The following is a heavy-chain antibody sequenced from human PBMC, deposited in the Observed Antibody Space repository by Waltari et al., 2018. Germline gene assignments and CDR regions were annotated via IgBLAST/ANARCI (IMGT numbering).Heavy chain of an antibody. D-gene: IGHD3-3*01. Sequence: QVQLVQSGAAVKKSGASVKVSCTASGYTFTDFFIHWVRQAPGQGLEWMGRINPNSGDTSYAQRFQGRVTMTGDTSITTAYMELTGLRSDDTAIYYCARSGGGTTTFGVAEWGQGSLVTVSS. CDR2: INPNSGDT. CDR1: GYTFTDFF. V-gene: IGHV1-2*06. J-gene: IGHJ4*02. CDR3: ARSGGGTTTFGVAE.